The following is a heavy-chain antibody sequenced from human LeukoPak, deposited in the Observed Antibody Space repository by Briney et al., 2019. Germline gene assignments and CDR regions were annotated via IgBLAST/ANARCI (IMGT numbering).Heavy chain of an antibody. D-gene: IGHD3-10*01. J-gene: IGHJ4*02. CDR1: GYTFTDYY. CDR2: INPNSGDT. Sequence: GASVKVSCKPSGYTFTDYYMHWVRQAPGQGLEWMGWINPNSGDTSYAQKFHGRVTMTRDTSISTAYMELSRLTSDDAAVYYCARGSITMVRGVPDYWGQGTLVTVSS. V-gene: IGHV1-2*02. CDR3: ARGSITMVRGVPDY.